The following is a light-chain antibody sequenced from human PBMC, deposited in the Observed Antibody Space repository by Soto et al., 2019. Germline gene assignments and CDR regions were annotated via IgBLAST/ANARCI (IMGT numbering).Light chain of an antibody. CDR3: QQYYSYPWT. CDR2: AAS. CDR1: QGISSY. V-gene: IGKV1-8*01. Sequence: AIRMTQSPSSLSASTGDRVTITCRASQGISSYLAWYQQEPGKAPKLLIYAASTLQSGVPSRFSGSGSGTDFTLTISCLQSEDFATYYCQQYYSYPWTFGQGTNVDIK. J-gene: IGKJ1*01.